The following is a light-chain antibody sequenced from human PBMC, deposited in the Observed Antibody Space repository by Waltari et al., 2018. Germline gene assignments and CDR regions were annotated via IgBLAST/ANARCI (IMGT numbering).Light chain of an antibody. CDR1: RTISTY. Sequence: DIQMTQSPSSLSASVGDRVTITCRASRTISTYLNWYQQKPGKAPKLLIYAASSLQSGVPSRFSGSGSGTDFTLTISSLQPEDFATYYCQQSNSFPLTFGGGTKVEIE. J-gene: IGKJ4*01. CDR3: QQSNSFPLT. V-gene: IGKV1-39*01. CDR2: AAS.